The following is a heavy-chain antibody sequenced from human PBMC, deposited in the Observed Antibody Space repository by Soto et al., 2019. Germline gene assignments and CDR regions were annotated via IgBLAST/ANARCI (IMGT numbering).Heavy chain of an antibody. V-gene: IGHV3-30*18. CDR2: ISYDGSNK. Sequence: QVQLVESGGGVVQPGRSLRLSCAASGFTFSSYGMHWVRQAPGKGLEWVAVISYDGSNKYYADSVKGRFTISRDNSKNTLYLQMTSLRAEDTAVYYCAKDSSGWYYYYYGMDVWGQGTTVTVSS. J-gene: IGHJ6*02. CDR3: AKDSSGWYYYYYGMDV. D-gene: IGHD6-19*01. CDR1: GFTFSSYG.